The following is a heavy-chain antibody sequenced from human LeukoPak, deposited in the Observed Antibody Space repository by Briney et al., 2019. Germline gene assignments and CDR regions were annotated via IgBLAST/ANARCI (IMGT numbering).Heavy chain of an antibody. J-gene: IGHJ4*02. CDR3: APTWEGNWNDAFDY. CDR2: IIPILGTA. V-gene: IGHV1-69*13. D-gene: IGHD1-1*01. Sequence: SVKVSCKASGGTFSSYAISWVRQAPGQGLEWMGGIIPILGTANYAQKFQGRVTITADESTSTAYMELSSLRSEDTAVYYCAPTWEGNWNDAFDYWGQGTLVTVSS. CDR1: GGTFSSYA.